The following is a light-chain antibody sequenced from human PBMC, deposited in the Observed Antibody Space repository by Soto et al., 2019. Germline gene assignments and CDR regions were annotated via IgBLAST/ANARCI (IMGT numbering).Light chain of an antibody. Sequence: SPMTQSPSTLSASVGDRVNIACRASQGISSWCSFYHDRPLKAPXLLFYKASSLESGVPSRFSGSGSGTEFTLTISSLQPDDFATYYCQQYNSYSTFGQGTKV. CDR1: QGISSW. V-gene: IGKV1-5*03. CDR2: KAS. J-gene: IGKJ1*01. CDR3: QQYNSYST.